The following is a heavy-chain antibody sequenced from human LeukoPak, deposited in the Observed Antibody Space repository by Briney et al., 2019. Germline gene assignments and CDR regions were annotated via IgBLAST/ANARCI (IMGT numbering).Heavy chain of an antibody. CDR2: IKQDGSEK. Sequence: GGSLRLSCAASGFTFSTYWMSWVRQAPGKGLEWVANIKQDGSEKCYVDSVKGRFTISRDNAKNSLYLQMNSLRGEDTAVYYCARQISSGTQPCDWFDPWGQGTLVTVSS. V-gene: IGHV3-7*01. CDR3: ARQISSGTQPCDWFDP. D-gene: IGHD6-19*01. CDR1: GFTFSTYW. J-gene: IGHJ5*02.